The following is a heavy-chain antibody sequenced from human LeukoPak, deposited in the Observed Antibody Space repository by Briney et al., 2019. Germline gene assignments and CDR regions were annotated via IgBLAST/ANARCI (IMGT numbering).Heavy chain of an antibody. CDR1: GFTFISYA. Sequence: GGSLRLSCAASGFTFISYAMSWVRQAPGKGLEWFSSLSGNAGRPYYADSVKGRFTISRDNSKNTLYLQMNSLRAEDTAVYYCAKDHRDSGNYYYYYGLDVWGQGTMVTVSS. CDR2: LSGNAGRP. CDR3: AKDHRDSGNYYYYYGLDV. J-gene: IGHJ6*02. D-gene: IGHD1-26*01. V-gene: IGHV3-23*01.